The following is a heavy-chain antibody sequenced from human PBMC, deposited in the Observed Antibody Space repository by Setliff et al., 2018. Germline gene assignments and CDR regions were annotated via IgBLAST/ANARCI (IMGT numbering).Heavy chain of an antibody. J-gene: IGHJ4*02. CDR2: INHRGST. D-gene: IGHD2-2*01. CDR1: GGTFSDYH. CDR3: ARLGPCSRTNCYASFDY. V-gene: IGHV4-34*01. Sequence: SETLSLTCAAYGGTFSDYHWTWIRQSPEKGLEWIGEINHRGSTNYNPSLKSRVTISIDTSRDQFSLNLSSVTAADTAVYFCARLGPCSRTNCYASFDYWGQGAQVTVSS.